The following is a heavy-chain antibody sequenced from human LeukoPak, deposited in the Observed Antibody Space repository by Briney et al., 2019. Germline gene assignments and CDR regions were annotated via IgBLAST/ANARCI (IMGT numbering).Heavy chain of an antibody. J-gene: IGHJ6*03. V-gene: IGHV1-69*06. D-gene: IGHD3-10*01. CDR2: IIPIFGTA. Sequence: GSSVKVSCKASGGTFSSYAISWVRQAPGQGLEWMGGIIPIFGTANYAQKFRGRVTITADKSTRTAYMELSSLRSEDTAVYYCARGTAMVRGVIISYYYYMDVWGKGTTVTVSS. CDR3: ARGTAMVRGVIISYYYYMDV. CDR1: GGTFSSYA.